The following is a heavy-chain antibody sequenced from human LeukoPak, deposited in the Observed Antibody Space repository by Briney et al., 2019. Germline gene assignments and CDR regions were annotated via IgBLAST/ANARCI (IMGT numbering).Heavy chain of an antibody. J-gene: IGHJ6*03. Sequence: GESLKISCKTSGYSIVNYWIAWVRQMPGKGLEWVGIIYPGGSDTRYSPSFQGQVTISADKSISTAYLQWSSLKASDTAMYYCARASQSDATSRDYYYMDVWGKGTTVTVSS. V-gene: IGHV5-51*01. CDR2: IYPGGSDT. D-gene: IGHD1-26*01. CDR3: ARASQSDATSRDYYYMDV. CDR1: GYSIVNYW.